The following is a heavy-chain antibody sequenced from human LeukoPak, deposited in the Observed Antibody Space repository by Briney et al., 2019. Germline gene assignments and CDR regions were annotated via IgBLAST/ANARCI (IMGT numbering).Heavy chain of an antibody. Sequence: GGSLRLSCAASGFTFKTYTMHWVRQAPGMGLEWVSGITWNSRVKTYTPSVKGRFTISRDNAKNSLDLQMNSLRAEDTAVYYCARDTYSSGWYDYWGQGTLVTVSS. J-gene: IGHJ4*02. CDR1: GFTFKTYT. V-gene: IGHV3-21*04. CDR2: ITWNSRVK. CDR3: ARDTYSSGWYDY. D-gene: IGHD6-19*01.